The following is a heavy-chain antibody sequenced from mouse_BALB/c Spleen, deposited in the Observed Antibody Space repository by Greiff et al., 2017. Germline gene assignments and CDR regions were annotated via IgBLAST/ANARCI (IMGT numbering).Heavy chain of an antibody. CDR2: ISSGGSYT. V-gene: IGHV5-6*01. CDR1: GFTFSSYG. CDR3: ARQNTTVPHAMDY. J-gene: IGHJ4*01. D-gene: IGHD1-1*01. Sequence: EVMLVESGGDLVKPGGSLKLSCAASGFTFSSYGMSWVRQTPDKRLEWVATISSGGSYTYYPDSVKGRFTISRDNAKNTLYLQMSSLKSEDTAMYYCARQNTTVPHAMDYWGQGTSVTVSS.